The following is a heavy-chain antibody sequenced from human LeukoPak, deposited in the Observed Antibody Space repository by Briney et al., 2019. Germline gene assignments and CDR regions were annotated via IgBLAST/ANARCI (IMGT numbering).Heavy chain of an antibody. Sequence: GGSLRLSCAASGLTLSNYAMIWVCQAPGKGLEWVSSISASGGTTYYADSVKGRFTISRDNPKNTLYLQMSSLSAEDTAIYYCAKDSKRYLLDYYMDVWGKGTTVTVSS. J-gene: IGHJ6*03. CDR2: ISASGGTT. D-gene: IGHD1-14*01. CDR3: AKDSKRYLLDYYMDV. V-gene: IGHV3-23*01. CDR1: GLTLSNYA.